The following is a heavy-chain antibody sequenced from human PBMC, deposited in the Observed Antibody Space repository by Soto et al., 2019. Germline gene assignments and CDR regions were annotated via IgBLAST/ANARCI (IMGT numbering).Heavy chain of an antibody. J-gene: IGHJ5*02. D-gene: IGHD6-19*01. Sequence: PGGSLRLSCAASGLTFINYAMHWVRQAPGKGLEWVAVIRYDGSLENYADSVKGRFTISRDNSKNILYLQMNSLRAEDTALYYCVGQLYSSGWAAVSPWGQGTLVTVSS. V-gene: IGHV3-30*02. CDR1: GLTFINYA. CDR2: IRYDGSLE. CDR3: VGQLYSSGWAAVSP.